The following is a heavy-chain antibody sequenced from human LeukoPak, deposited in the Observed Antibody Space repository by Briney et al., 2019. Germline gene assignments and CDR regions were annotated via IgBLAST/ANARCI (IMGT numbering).Heavy chain of an antibody. CDR3: ARVLYEDSSDYNWFDP. Sequence: SQTLSLTCTVSGGSISSGGYYWSWFRQHPGKGLEWIGYIYYSGSTYYNPALKRRVTISVDTSKNQFSLKLSPVTAADTAVYYCARVLYEDSSDYNWFDPWGQGTLVTVSS. CDR2: IYYSGST. D-gene: IGHD3-22*01. V-gene: IGHV4-31*03. CDR1: GGSISSGGYY. J-gene: IGHJ5*02.